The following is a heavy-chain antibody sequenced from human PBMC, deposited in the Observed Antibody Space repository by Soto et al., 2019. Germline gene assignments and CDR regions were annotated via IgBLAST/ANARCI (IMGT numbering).Heavy chain of an antibody. CDR3: AKDISGRGSYYYYYGMDV. CDR1: GFTFDDYA. J-gene: IGHJ6*02. Sequence: EVQLVESGGGLVQPGRSLRLSCAASGFTFDDYAMHWVRQAPGKGLEWVSGISWNSANMNYADSVKARFTISRDNAKNSLSLQMNSLREEDTALYYCAKDISGRGSYYYYYGMDVLGQGTTVTVSS. V-gene: IGHV3-9*01. CDR2: ISWNSANM. D-gene: IGHD3-16*01.